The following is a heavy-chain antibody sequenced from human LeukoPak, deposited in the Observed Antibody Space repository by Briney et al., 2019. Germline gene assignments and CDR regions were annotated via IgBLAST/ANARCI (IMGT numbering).Heavy chain of an antibody. V-gene: IGHV3-48*01. Sequence: GGSLRLSCAASGFTFSSYSMNWVRQAPGKGLEWVSYISSSSSTIYYADPVKGRFTISRDNAKNSLYLQMNSLRVEDTAFYYCAKDNRRHYTSGPNPDSLHWGQGALVTVSS. J-gene: IGHJ4*02. CDR3: AKDNRRHYTSGPNPDSLH. CDR1: GFTFSSYS. D-gene: IGHD6-19*01. CDR2: ISSSSSTI.